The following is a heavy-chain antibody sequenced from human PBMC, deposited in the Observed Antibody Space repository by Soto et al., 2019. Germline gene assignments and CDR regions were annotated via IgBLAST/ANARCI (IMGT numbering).Heavy chain of an antibody. V-gene: IGHV1-8*01. CDR2: MNPNSGNT. CDR3: AALIDRSGYGNAFDI. J-gene: IGHJ3*02. CDR1: GYTFTSYD. D-gene: IGHD3-22*01. Sequence: ASVKVSCKASGYTFTSYDINWVRQATGQGLEWMGWMNPNSGNTGYSQKFQGRVTMTRNTSISTAYMEPSSLRSEDTAVYYCAALIDRSGYGNAFDIWGQGTMVTVSS.